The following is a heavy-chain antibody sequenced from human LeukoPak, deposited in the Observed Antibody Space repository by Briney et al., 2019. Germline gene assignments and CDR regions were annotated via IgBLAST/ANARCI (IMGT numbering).Heavy chain of an antibody. V-gene: IGHV3-23*01. J-gene: IGHJ4*02. Sequence: GGSLRLSCAASGFTFSSYAMSWVRQAPGKGLEWVSAISGSGGSTYYADSVKGRFTISRDNSKNTLYLQMNSLRAEDTAVYYCARSKSGIVVVITTFFDYWGQGTLVTVSS. CDR2: ISGSGGST. CDR3: ARSKSGIVVVITTFFDY. D-gene: IGHD3-22*01. CDR1: GFTFSSYA.